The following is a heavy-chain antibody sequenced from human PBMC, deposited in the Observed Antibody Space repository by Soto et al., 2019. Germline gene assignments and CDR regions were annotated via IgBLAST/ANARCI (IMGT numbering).Heavy chain of an antibody. CDR3: AKDPGASSDWHGGLY. V-gene: IGHV3-23*01. Sequence: EVQLLESGGGLVQPGGSLRLSCAASGFTFRSYAMSWVRQAPGKGLEWVQAISGSGGSTYYADSVKGRFTISRDNSKNTLYLQMNSLRAEDTAVYYCAKDPGASSDWHGGLYWGQGTLVTVSS. CDR1: GFTFRSYA. J-gene: IGHJ4*02. CDR2: ISGSGGST. D-gene: IGHD6-19*01.